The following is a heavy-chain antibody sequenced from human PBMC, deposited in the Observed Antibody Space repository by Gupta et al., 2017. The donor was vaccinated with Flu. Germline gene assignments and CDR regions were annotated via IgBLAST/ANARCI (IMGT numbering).Heavy chain of an antibody. Sequence: GLEWIGEIEHTGSINYNPALTSRVTISMDTSKSQFSLKLRSVTAADTGVYYCARGGEARPSLWGQGTLVTVSS. CDR3: ARGGEARPSL. CDR2: IEHTGSI. V-gene: IGHV4-34*01. D-gene: IGHD6-6*01. J-gene: IGHJ4*02.